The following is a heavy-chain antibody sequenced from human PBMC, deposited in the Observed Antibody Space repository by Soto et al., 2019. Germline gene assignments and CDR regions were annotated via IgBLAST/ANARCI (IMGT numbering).Heavy chain of an antibody. Sequence: SGTLSLTCAVYGGSFSGYYWSWIRQPPGKGLEWIGEINHSGSTNYNPSLKSRVTISVDTSKNQLSLKLSSVTAADTAVYYCAKELDNWFDPWGQGTLVTVSS. CDR2: INHSGST. CDR1: GGSFSGYY. D-gene: IGHD1-1*01. CDR3: AKELDNWFDP. V-gene: IGHV4-34*01. J-gene: IGHJ5*02.